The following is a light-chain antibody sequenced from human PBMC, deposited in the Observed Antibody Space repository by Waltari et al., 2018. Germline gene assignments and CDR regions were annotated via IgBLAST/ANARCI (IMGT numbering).Light chain of an antibody. V-gene: IGLV2-23*01. CDR3: CSYLGSNTWV. CDR2: GAN. J-gene: IGLJ2*01. Sequence: QSALTQPASVSGSPGQSITISCTGTSSGVGNYDLVSWYHHHPGRAPKLIIYGANERPSGVSNRFSGSKSGIEASLTISGLQAEDEADYYCCSYLGSNTWVFGGGTKLTVL. CDR1: SSGVGNYDL.